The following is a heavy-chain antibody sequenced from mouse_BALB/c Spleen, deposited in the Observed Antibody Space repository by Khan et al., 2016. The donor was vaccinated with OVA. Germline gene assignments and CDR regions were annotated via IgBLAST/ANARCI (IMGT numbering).Heavy chain of an antibody. D-gene: IGHD1-1*01. CDR2: IKYSGGT. V-gene: IGHV3-2*02. Sequence: EVQLQESGPGLVKPSQSLSLTCTVTGYSITSDYAWNWIRQFPGKKLEWMGYIKYSGGTRYNTSLKSRISISRDTSKNQFFLQLNSVTTEDTSTYYCARSGTISTVVVTDFDFWGQGTTLTVSS. CDR3: ARSGTISTVVVTDFDF. CDR1: GYSITSDYA. J-gene: IGHJ2*01.